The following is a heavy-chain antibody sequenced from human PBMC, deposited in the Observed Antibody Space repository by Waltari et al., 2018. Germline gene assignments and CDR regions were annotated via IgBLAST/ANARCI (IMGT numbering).Heavy chain of an antibody. CDR2: ISSSGSTI. V-gene: IGHV3-48*03. J-gene: IGHJ3*02. CDR1: GFTFSSYE. D-gene: IGHD3-3*01. Sequence: EVQLLESGGGLVQPGGSLRLSCAASGFTFSSYEMNWVRQAPGKGLEWVSYISSSGSTIYYADSVKGRFTISRDNAKNSLYLQMNSLRAEDTAVYYCARLSLYYDFWSGPSQGAFDIWGQGTMVTVSS. CDR3: ARLSLYYDFWSGPSQGAFDI.